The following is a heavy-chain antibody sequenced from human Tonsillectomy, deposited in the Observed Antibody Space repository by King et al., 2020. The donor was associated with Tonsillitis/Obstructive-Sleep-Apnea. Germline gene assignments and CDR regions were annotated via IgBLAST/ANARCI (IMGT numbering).Heavy chain of an antibody. CDR2: IWSDGSNK. CDR1: GFTLSNYG. J-gene: IGHJ4*02. V-gene: IGHV3-33*01. CDR3: ALVGVGAT. D-gene: IGHD1-26*01. Sequence: VQLVESGGGVVQPGRSLRLSCAASGFTLSNYGMHWVRQAPGKGLEWVAFIWSDGSNKYYADSVKGRFTISSDKSKNTLYLHMYSLRAEDTAVYYCALVGVGATWGQGTRVTVSS.